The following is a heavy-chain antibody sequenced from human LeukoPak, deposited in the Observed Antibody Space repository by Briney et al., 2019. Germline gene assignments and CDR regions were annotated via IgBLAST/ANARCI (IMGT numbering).Heavy chain of an antibody. CDR3: ARVRRDSSSSGTDLFDY. D-gene: IGHD6-6*01. V-gene: IGHV1-46*01. CDR1: GYTFTSNY. J-gene: IGHJ4*02. CDR2: INPSGGST. Sequence: ASVKVSCKASGYTFTSNYMHWVRQAPGQGLEWMGIINPSGGSTSYAQKFQGRVTMTRDMSTSTVYMELSSLRSEDTAVYYCARVRRDSSSSGTDLFDYWGQGTLVTVSS.